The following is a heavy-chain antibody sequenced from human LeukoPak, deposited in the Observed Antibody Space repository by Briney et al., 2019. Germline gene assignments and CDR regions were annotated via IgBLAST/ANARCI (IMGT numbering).Heavy chain of an antibody. CDR3: ARNYYDSSGYSDY. CDR2: INHSGST. Sequence: SETLSLTCAVYGGSFSGYYWSWIRQPPGKGLEWIGEINHSGSTNYNPSLKSRVTISVDMSKNQFSLKLSSVTAADTAVYYCARNYYDSSGYSDYWGQGTLVTVSS. J-gene: IGHJ4*02. CDR1: GGSFSGYY. V-gene: IGHV4-34*01. D-gene: IGHD3-22*01.